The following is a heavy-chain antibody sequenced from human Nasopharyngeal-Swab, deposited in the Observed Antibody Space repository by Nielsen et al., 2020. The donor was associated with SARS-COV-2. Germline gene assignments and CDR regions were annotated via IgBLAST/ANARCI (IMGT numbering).Heavy chain of an antibody. CDR1: GGSFSGYY. V-gene: IGHV4-34*01. Sequence: SETLSLTCAVYGGSFSGYYWSWIRQPPGKGLEWIGEINHSGSTNYNPSLKSRVTISVDTSKNQFSLKLSSVTAADTAVYYCARHRGQIRFDWLFRGGYYFDYWGQGTLVTVSS. CDR2: INHSGST. D-gene: IGHD3-9*01. CDR3: ARHRGQIRFDWLFRGGYYFDY. J-gene: IGHJ4*02.